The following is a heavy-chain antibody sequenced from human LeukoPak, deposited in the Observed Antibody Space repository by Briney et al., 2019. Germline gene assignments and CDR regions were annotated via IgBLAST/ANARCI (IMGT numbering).Heavy chain of an antibody. V-gene: IGHV4-31*03. CDR2: LSSIGST. CDR1: GVSISSGNYY. J-gene: IGHJ4*02. D-gene: IGHD4-23*01. Sequence: SETLSLTCTVSGVSISSGNYYWTWIRQRPGKGLEWLGCLSSIGSTYYNPSLKSRLSISVGTSKNQFSLSLTSVTAADTALYYCVRDRGDYSGDPGYFDFWGQGTQVTASS. CDR3: VRDRGDYSGDPGYFDF.